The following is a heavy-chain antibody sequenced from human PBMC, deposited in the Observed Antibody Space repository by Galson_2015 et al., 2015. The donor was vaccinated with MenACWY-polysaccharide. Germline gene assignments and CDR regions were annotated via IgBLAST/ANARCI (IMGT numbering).Heavy chain of an antibody. D-gene: IGHD3-3*01. J-gene: IGHJ5*02. V-gene: IGHV3-23*01. CDR3: AKDSTDFWSVAGRFDH. CDR2: IRSSGTNT. Sequence: SLRLSCAASGFTFTSYAMSWVRQAPGKGLEWVSAIRSSGTNTYYADFVKGRFTISRDNSKNTLYLQMNSLRAEDTAVYYCAKDSTDFWSVAGRFDHWGQGTLATVSS. CDR1: GFTFTSYA.